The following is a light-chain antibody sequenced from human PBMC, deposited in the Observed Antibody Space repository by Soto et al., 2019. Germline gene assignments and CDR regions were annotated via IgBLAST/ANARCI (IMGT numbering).Light chain of an antibody. J-gene: IGLJ2*01. V-gene: IGLV2-14*01. Sequence: QSALTQPASVSGSPGQSITISCTGTSSDIGVYNYVSWYQQHPGKAPKLMIHDVSNRPSGVSNRFSGSKSGNTASLTISGLQAEDEADYYCSSYTTTSTVVFGGGTKVTVL. CDR1: SSDIGVYNY. CDR2: DVS. CDR3: SSYTTTSTVV.